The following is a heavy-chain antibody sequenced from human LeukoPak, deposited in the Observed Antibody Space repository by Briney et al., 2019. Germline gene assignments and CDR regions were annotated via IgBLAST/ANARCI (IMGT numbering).Heavy chain of an antibody. CDR2: FSLSNPI. J-gene: IGHJ4*02. Sequence: GGSLRLSCAASGFHFSGFSMNWVRQAPGKGLEWVASFSLSNPIDYADSVKGRFTITRDNAKKSLYLQMDSLRDEDTAVYYCAGNPRLDSWGLGTLVVVSS. V-gene: IGHV3-21*01. CDR1: GFHFSGFS. CDR3: AGNPRLDS.